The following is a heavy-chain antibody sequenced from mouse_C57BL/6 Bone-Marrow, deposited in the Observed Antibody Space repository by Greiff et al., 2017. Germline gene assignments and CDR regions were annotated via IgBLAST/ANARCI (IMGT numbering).Heavy chain of an antibody. CDR3: ASIYYYGSSYVNY. V-gene: IGHV1-64*01. J-gene: IGHJ2*01. D-gene: IGHD1-1*01. CDR2: IHPNSGST. CDR1: GYTFTSYW. Sequence: QVQLQQPGAELVKPGASVKLSCKASGYTFTSYWMHWVKQRPGQGLEWIGMIHPNSGSTNYNEKFKSKATLTVDKSSSTAYMQLSSLTSEDSAVYYCASIYYYGSSYVNYWGQGTTLTVSS.